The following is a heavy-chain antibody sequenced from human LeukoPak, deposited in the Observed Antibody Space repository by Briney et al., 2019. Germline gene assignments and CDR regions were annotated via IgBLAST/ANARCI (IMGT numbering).Heavy chain of an antibody. Sequence: SVKVSCKASGGTFSSYAISWVRQAPRQGLEWIGGIIPIFGTANYAQKFQGRVTITADESTSTAYMELSSLRSEDTAVYYCARGLLTRAERPRYYYYMDVWGKGTTVTVSS. J-gene: IGHJ6*03. CDR3: ARGLLTRAERPRYYYYMDV. V-gene: IGHV1-69*13. CDR2: IIPIFGTA. D-gene: IGHD7-27*01. CDR1: GGTFSSYA.